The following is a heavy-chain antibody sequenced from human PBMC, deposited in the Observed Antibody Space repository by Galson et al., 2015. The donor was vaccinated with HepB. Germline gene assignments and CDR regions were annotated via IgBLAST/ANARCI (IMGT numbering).Heavy chain of an antibody. D-gene: IGHD3/OR15-3a*01. Sequence: SLRLSCAVSGFTFTTYTMTWVRQAPGKGLEWVSSISSGSSYIYYADSVKGRFTISRDNAENSVSLQMSSLRAEDTAAYYCARRTRYYYGMDVWGQGTTVTVSS. V-gene: IGHV3-21*01. CDR2: ISSGSSYI. CDR3: ARRTRYYYGMDV. J-gene: IGHJ6*02. CDR1: GFTFTTYT.